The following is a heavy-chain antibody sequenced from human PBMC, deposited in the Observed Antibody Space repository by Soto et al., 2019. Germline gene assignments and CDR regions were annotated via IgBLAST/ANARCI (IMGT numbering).Heavy chain of an antibody. V-gene: IGHV3-11*06. Sequence: PGGSLRLSCAASGFTFSDYYLSWIRQAPGKGLERVSYISSSSSYTNYADSVKGRLTIPRHNAKNSLYLQMNSLRAEDAAVYYCSTGHRSEDGSGSYSNFWGQGTLVTLSS. J-gene: IGHJ4*02. CDR1: GFTFSDYY. D-gene: IGHD3-10*01. CDR3: STGHRSEDGSGSYSNF. CDR2: ISSSSSYT.